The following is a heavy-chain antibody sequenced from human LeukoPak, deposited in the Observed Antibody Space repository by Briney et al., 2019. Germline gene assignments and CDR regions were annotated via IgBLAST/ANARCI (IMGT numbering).Heavy chain of an antibody. CDR3: ARGRGENYYDSSGYYADLSY. CDR2: INPSGGST. J-gene: IGHJ4*02. CDR1: GYTFTSYY. D-gene: IGHD3-22*01. V-gene: IGHV1-46*01. Sequence: GASVEVSCKASGYTFTSYYMHWVRQAPGQGLEWMGIINPSGGSTSYAQKFQGRVTMTRDTSTSTVYMELSSLRSEDTAVYYCARGRGENYYDSSGYYADLSYWGQGTLVTVSS.